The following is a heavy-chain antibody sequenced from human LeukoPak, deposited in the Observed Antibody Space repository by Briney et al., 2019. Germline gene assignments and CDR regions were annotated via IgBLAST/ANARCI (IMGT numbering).Heavy chain of an antibody. CDR3: ARDLRPIAARPGAFDI. CDR2: IKEDGSEK. D-gene: IGHD6-6*01. CDR1: GFTFSSYW. Sequence: PGGSLRLSCAASGFTFSSYWMSWVRQAPGKGLEWVANIKEDGSEKYYVDSVKGRFTISRDNAKNSLYLQMNSLRAEDTAVYYCARDLRPIAARPGAFDIWGQGTMVTVSS. V-gene: IGHV3-7*01. J-gene: IGHJ3*02.